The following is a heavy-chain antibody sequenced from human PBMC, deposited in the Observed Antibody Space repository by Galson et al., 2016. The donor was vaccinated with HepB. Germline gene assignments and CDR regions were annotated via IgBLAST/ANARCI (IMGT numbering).Heavy chain of an antibody. CDR3: ASATTLKTRSGFDY. J-gene: IGHJ4*02. CDR2: IYPGDSDT. Sequence: QSGAEVKKPGESLKISCKGSGYNFSDFFIGWVRQMPGKGLEWMGIIYPGDSDTRYSPSFEGQVTISADTSITTAYLQWSRLKASDTAIYYCASATTLKTRSGFDYWGQGTLVTVSS. D-gene: IGHD4-11*01. V-gene: IGHV5-51*01. CDR1: GYNFSDFF.